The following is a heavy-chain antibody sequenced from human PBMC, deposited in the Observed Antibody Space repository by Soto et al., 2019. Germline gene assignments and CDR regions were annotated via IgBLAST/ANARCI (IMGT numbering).Heavy chain of an antibody. Sequence: QVQLVESGGGVVQPGRSLRLSCEASGFLFNNYGMHWVRQAPGKGLEWVAVIWYDGNTKYYSDSVKGRFTISRDNAKNTVHLQRNCLRVEDTALYYCAKETLGVGSYDPWDHWGQGTLVSVSS. CDR3: AKETLGVGSYDPWDH. CDR2: IWYDGNTK. CDR1: GFLFNNYG. J-gene: IGHJ4*02. D-gene: IGHD1-26*01. V-gene: IGHV3-33*06.